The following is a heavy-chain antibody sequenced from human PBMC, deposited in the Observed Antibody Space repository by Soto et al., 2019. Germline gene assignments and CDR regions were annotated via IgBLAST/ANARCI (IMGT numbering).Heavy chain of an antibody. J-gene: IGHJ4*02. CDR1: GVSISSGNW. V-gene: IGHV4-4*02. Sequence: SETLSLTCAVSGVSISSGNWWTWVRQSPQRGLEYIGEIFHDGTANYYPSFERRVAISVDTSKNQFSLKLTSVTAADTAIYFCARLVYDTRLNYMYFDFCGQGTLVTVSS. D-gene: IGHD3-10*01. CDR2: IFHDGTA. CDR3: ARLVYDTRLNYMYFDF.